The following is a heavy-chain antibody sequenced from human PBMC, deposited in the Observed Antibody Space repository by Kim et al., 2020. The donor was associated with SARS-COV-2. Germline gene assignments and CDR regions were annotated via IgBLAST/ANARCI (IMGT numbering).Heavy chain of an antibody. D-gene: IGHD3-22*01. CDR2: LYYSGRP. J-gene: IGHJ5*01. CDR1: GGSISSSGSY. V-gene: IGHV4-39*01. Sequence: SETLSLTCTVPGGSISSSGSYWGWIRQAPGKGRVGIGSLYYSGRPYYNASLKSRVTVSVDTTQNQFSLKLSSVTAADTAFYYWGRRTLITRMDAVSDS. CDR3: GRRTLITRMDAVSDS.